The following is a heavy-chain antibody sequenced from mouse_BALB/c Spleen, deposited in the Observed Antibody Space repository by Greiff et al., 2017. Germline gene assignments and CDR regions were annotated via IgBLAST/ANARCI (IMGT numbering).Heavy chain of an antibody. Sequence: QVQLQQSGAELVRPGVSVKISCKGSGYTFTDYAMHWVKQSHAKSLEWIGVISTYYGDASYNQKFKGKATMTVDKSSSTAYMELARLTSEDSAIYYCARGYYDYGFAYWGQGTLVTVSA. D-gene: IGHD2-4*01. CDR2: ISTYYGDA. CDR3: ARGYYDYGFAY. J-gene: IGHJ3*01. CDR1: GYTFTDYA. V-gene: IGHV1S137*01.